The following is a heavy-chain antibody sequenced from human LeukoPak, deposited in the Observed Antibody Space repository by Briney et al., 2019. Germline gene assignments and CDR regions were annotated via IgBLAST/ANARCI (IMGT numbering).Heavy chain of an antibody. D-gene: IGHD5-24*01. Sequence: GGSLRLSCAVSEFSFSNYAMHWVRQPPGKGLEWVAVVSSHGNDGYYADSVRGRFTISRDNSKNTLYLQIDSLRLEDTAIYYCTRDAYNFNDFDYWGQGTLVTVSS. CDR1: EFSFSNYA. V-gene: IGHV3-30*17. CDR2: VSSHGNDG. J-gene: IGHJ4*02. CDR3: TRDAYNFNDFDY.